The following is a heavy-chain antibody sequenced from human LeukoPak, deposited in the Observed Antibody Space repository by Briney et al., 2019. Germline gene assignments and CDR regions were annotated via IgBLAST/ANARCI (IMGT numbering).Heavy chain of an antibody. Sequence: GSSVKVSCKASGGTFSSYAISWVRQAPGQGLEWMERIIPILGIANYAQKFQGRVTITADKSTSTAYMELSSLRSEDTAVYYCARDITMVRGVHLPNWFDPWGQGTLVTVSS. V-gene: IGHV1-69*04. CDR1: GGTFSSYA. CDR2: IIPILGIA. J-gene: IGHJ5*02. D-gene: IGHD3-10*01. CDR3: ARDITMVRGVHLPNWFDP.